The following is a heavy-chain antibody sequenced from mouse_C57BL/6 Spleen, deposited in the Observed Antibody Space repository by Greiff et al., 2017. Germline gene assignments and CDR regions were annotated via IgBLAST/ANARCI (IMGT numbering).Heavy chain of an antibody. D-gene: IGHD1-1*01. CDR1: GFTFSSYG. CDR3: ARLITTVEEGYFDV. J-gene: IGHJ1*03. CDR2: ISSGGSYT. V-gene: IGHV5-6*01. Sequence: EVKVVESGGDLVKPGGSLKLSCAASGFTFSSYGMSWVRQTPDKRLAWVATISSGGSYTYYPDSVQGRFTISRDNAKNTLYLQMSSLKSEDTAMYYCARLITTVEEGYFDVWGTGTTVTVSS.